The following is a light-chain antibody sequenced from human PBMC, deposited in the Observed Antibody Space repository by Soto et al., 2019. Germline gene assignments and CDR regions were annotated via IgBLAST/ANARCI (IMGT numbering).Light chain of an antibody. Sequence: QSVLTQPPSVSGAPGQTVTISCTGSSSNIGAPYDVHWYQHLPGTAPKLLMYRNTNRASGVPDRFSGSKSATSASLAITGLQADDEADYFCQSYDSRLSGSVFGTGTKVTVL. V-gene: IGLV1-40*01. J-gene: IGLJ1*01. CDR1: SSNIGAPYD. CDR2: RNT. CDR3: QSYDSRLSGSV.